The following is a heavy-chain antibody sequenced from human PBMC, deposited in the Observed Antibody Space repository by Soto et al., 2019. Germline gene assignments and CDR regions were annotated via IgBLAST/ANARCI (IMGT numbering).Heavy chain of an antibody. Sequence: GASVKVSCKASGYTFTSYGISWVRQAPGQGLEWMGWISAYNGNTNYAQKLQGRVTMTTDTSTSTAYMELRSLRSDDTAVYYCARAEMTTTPNWFDPWGKGTLVTVSS. CDR1: GYTFTSYG. V-gene: IGHV1-18*01. CDR3: ARAEMTTTPNWFDP. CDR2: ISAYNGNT. D-gene: IGHD4-17*01. J-gene: IGHJ5*02.